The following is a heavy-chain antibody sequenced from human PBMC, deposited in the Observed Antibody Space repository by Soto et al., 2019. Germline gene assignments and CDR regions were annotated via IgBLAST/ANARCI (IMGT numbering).Heavy chain of an antibody. V-gene: IGHV4-59*08. Sequence: QVQLQESGPGLVKPSETLSLTCTVSGGSISSYYWSWIRQPPGKGLEWIGYIYYSGSTNYNLSLKSRVTLSVDTSKNQFSLKLSSVTAADTAVYYCASTYSSGWYWFDPWGQGTLVTVSS. CDR1: GGSISSYY. D-gene: IGHD6-19*01. CDR2: IYYSGST. CDR3: ASTYSSGWYWFDP. J-gene: IGHJ5*02.